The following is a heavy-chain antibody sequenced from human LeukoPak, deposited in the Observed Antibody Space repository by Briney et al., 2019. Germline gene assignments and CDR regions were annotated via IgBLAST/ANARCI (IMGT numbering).Heavy chain of an antibody. V-gene: IGHV3-11*06. J-gene: IGHJ4*02. CDR2: ISGSGTET. CDR3: TIGHTKIRH. Sequence: GGSLRLSCAASGFIFSDYYMSWFGQAPGKGREWFSYISGSGTETNYADSVKGRFTVTRDNAKNSQYLQMNSLIVEDTAVYCCTIGHTKIRHWGQGTLVTVSS. D-gene: IGHD1-1*01. CDR1: GFIFSDYY.